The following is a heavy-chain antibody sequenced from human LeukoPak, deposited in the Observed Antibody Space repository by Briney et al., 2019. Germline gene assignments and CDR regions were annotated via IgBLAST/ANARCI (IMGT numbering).Heavy chain of an antibody. CDR1: GGSISSGSYY. J-gene: IGHJ3*02. CDR3: ARGLEWGDGFDI. D-gene: IGHD3-3*01. V-gene: IGHV4-61*02. CDR2: VYISGST. Sequence: PSETLSLTCTVSGGSISSGSYYWTWIRQPAGKGLEWIGRVYISGSTNYNPSLKSRVTISVDTSKNHFSLKLSSVTAADTAVYYCARGLEWGDGFDIWGQGTMVTVSP.